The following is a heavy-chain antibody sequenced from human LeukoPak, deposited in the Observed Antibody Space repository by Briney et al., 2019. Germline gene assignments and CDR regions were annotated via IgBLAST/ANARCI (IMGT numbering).Heavy chain of an antibody. Sequence: SVKVSCKASGGTFSSYAISWVRQAPGQGLEWMGGIIPIFGTANYAQKFQGRVTITADESTSTAYMELRSLRSDDTAVYYCARPSFHCSSTSCYTGYGMDVWGQGTTVTVSS. V-gene: IGHV1-69*13. CDR1: GGTFSSYA. J-gene: IGHJ6*02. D-gene: IGHD2-2*02. CDR3: ARPSFHCSSTSCYTGYGMDV. CDR2: IIPIFGTA.